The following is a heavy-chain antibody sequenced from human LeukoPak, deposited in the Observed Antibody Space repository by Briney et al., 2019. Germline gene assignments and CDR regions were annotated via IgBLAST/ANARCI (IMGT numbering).Heavy chain of an antibody. J-gene: IGHJ4*02. CDR1: GGYISTNSYY. Sequence: SSETLSLTCTVSGGYISTNSYYWGWVRQPPGKGLEWIGSMYYSGTTYYNPSLKSRVTISVDTSKNQFSLKLSSLTAADTAVYYCAVTATPGHYFDHWGQGSLVTVSS. V-gene: IGHV4-39*01. CDR2: MYYSGTT. D-gene: IGHD2-15*01. CDR3: AVTATPGHYFDH.